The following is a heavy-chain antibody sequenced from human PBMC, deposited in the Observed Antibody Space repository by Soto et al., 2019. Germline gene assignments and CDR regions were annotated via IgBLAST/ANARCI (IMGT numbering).Heavy chain of an antibody. CDR1: GYTFTGYY. CDR3: ARVTIRSYGMDV. V-gene: IGHV1-2*02. D-gene: IGHD5-12*01. Sequence: ASVKVSCKASGYTFTGYYMHWVRQAPGQGLEWMGWINPNSGGTNYAQKFQGRVTMTRDTSISTAYMELSRLRSDDTAVYYCARVTIRSYGMDVWGQGTTVTVSS. CDR2: INPNSGGT. J-gene: IGHJ6*02.